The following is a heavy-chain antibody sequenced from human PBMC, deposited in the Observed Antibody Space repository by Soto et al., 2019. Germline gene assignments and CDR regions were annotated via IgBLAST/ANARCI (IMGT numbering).Heavy chain of an antibody. J-gene: IGHJ6*02. CDR2: INPNSGGT. CDR1: GYTFTGYY. D-gene: IGHD2-2*01. V-gene: IGHV1-2*04. CDR3: ARDLEDIVVVPAATVYYYYGMDV. Sequence: ASVKVSCKASGYTFTGYYMHWVRQAPGQGLEWMGWINPNSGGTNYAQKFQGWVTMTRDTSISTAYMELSRLRSDDTAVYYCARDLEDIVVVPAATVYYYYGMDVWGQGTTVTVSS.